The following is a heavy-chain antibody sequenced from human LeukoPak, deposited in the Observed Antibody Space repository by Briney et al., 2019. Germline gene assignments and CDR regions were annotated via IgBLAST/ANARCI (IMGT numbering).Heavy chain of an antibody. D-gene: IGHD3-3*01. CDR2: IYYSGST. V-gene: IGHV4-39*07. J-gene: IGHJ6*03. CDR3: ARVVVFGVVSSDYYYYYMDV. Sequence: SETLSLTCTVSGGSISSSSYYWGWIRQPPGKGLEWIGSIYYSGSTNYSPSLKSRVTMSVDTSKNQFSLKLSSVTAADTAVYYCARVVVFGVVSSDYYYYYMDVWGKGTTVTVSS. CDR1: GGSISSSSYY.